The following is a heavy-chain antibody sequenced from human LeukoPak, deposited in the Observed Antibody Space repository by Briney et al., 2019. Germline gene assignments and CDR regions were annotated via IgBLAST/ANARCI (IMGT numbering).Heavy chain of an antibody. CDR3: ARGDRGSFSRPSRQIDY. CDR2: INHGGNT. CDR1: GFTFSSYG. D-gene: IGHD2-2*01. J-gene: IGHJ4*02. V-gene: IGHV4-34*01. Sequence: GSLRLSCAASGFTFSSYGMHWVRQPPGKGLEWIGEINHGGNTNYNPSLKSRVTISVDTSKNQFSLKLNSVTAADTAMYYCARGDRGSFSRPSRQIDYWGQGTLVTVSS.